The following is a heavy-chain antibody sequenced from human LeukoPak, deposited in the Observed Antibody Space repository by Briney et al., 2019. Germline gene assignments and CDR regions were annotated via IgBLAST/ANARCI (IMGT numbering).Heavy chain of an antibody. CDR1: GFTFSGYW. CDR3: ARDRGFGQADV. D-gene: IGHD3-10*01. J-gene: IGHJ6*04. CDR2: IKQDGGEK. Sequence: GGSLRLSCAASGFTFSGYWMSWLRQAPGKGLEWVANIKQDGGEKNYVDSVKGRFTISRDNAKNSLYLQMNSLRAEDTAVYYCARDRGFGQADVWGKGTTVTVTS. V-gene: IGHV3-7*01.